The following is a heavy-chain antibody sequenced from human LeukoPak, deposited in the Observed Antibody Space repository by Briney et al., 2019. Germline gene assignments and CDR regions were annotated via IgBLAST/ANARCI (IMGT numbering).Heavy chain of an antibody. J-gene: IGHJ6*02. Sequence: GGSLRLSCAASGFTFSSYAMHWVRQAPGTGLEWVAVISYDGSNKYYADSVKGRFTISRDNSKNTLYLQMNSLRAEDTAVYYCARSSDSGYDSPPCYYYYGMDVWGQGTTVTVSS. D-gene: IGHD5-12*01. CDR2: ISYDGSNK. V-gene: IGHV3-30*04. CDR1: GFTFSSYA. CDR3: ARSSDSGYDSPPCYYYYGMDV.